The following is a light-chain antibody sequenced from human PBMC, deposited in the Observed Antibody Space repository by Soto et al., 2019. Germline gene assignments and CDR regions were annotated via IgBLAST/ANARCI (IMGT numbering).Light chain of an antibody. J-gene: IGKJ1*01. CDR3: QQYSSYST. CDR1: QSISSW. Sequence: DIQMTQSPSTLSASVGDRVTITCRASQSISSWLAWYQQKPGKAPKLLIYKASSLERGVPSRFSGSGSATEFTLTISSLQPDDFATYYCQQYSSYSTFGQGTKVEIE. V-gene: IGKV1-5*03. CDR2: KAS.